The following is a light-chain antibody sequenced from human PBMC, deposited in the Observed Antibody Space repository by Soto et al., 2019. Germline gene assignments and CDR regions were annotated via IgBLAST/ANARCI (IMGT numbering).Light chain of an antibody. CDR3: QQYSSSPRT. J-gene: IGKJ1*01. CDR1: QSVSSFY. CDR2: GAS. V-gene: IGKV3-20*01. Sequence: EIVLTQSPGTLSLSPGERATLSCRASQSVSSFYLAWYQQKPGQAPRLLIYGASSRATGIPDRFSGSGSGTDFTLTISRLEPEDFAVYYCQQYSSSPRTFGQGTKVDI.